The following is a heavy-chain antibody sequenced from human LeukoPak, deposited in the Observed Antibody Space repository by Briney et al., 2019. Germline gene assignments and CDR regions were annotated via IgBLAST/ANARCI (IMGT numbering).Heavy chain of an antibody. CDR2: IYYTGTT. CDR1: GASVTAYH. J-gene: IGHJ6*03. V-gene: IGHV4-59*08. D-gene: IGHD3-16*01. CDR3: ARRDIMIVPAAANPSNDYYYYMDV. Sequence: PSETLSLTCSVSGASVTAYHWTWIRQPPGKGLEWIGFIYYTGTTNYNPSLRSRVSMSVDTPKNQFSLRVNSVTAADTAVYYCARRDIMIVPAAANPSNDYYYYMDVWGNGTTVTVSS.